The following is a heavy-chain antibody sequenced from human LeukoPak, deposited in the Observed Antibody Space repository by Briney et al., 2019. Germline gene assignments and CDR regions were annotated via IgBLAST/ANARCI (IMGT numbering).Heavy chain of an antibody. D-gene: IGHD2-21*01. CDR1: GFTFGGYA. J-gene: IGHJ6*02. CDR3: AKPMALYSNPCLYNYYGLDV. V-gene: IGHV3-23*01. CDR2: ISAGSEDS. Sequence: GGSLRLSCTASGFTFGGYAMSWVRQAPGKGLEWVSSISAGSEDSYYADSVKGRFTISRDNSKSTLYLQMNSLRADDTAVYSLAKPMALYSNPCLYNYYGLDVWGRGTTFPVSS.